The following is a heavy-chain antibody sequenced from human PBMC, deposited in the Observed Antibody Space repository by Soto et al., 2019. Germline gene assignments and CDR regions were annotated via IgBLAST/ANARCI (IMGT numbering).Heavy chain of an antibody. V-gene: IGHV3-21*01. J-gene: IGHJ4*02. D-gene: IGHD6-19*01. CDR2: ISSSSSYI. CDR1: GFTFSSYS. Sequence: EVQLVESGGGLVKPGGSLRLSCAASGFTFSSYSMNWVRQAPGKGLEWVSSISSSSSYIYYADSEKGRFTISRDNAKNSLYLQMNSLRAEDTAVYYCARAPRPYSSGWYSGFAEYYFDYWGQGTLVTVSS. CDR3: ARAPRPYSSGWYSGFAEYYFDY.